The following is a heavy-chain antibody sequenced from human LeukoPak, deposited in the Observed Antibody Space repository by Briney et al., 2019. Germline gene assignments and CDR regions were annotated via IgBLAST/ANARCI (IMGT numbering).Heavy chain of an antibody. V-gene: IGHV3-30-3*01. Sequence: PGRSLRLSCAASGFTFSSYAMHWVRQAPGKGLEWVAVISYDGSNKYYADSVKGRFTISRDNSKNTLYLQMNSLRAEDTAVYYCAREYCSGGSCSSTYYYYGMDVWGQGTTVTVSS. CDR3: AREYCSGGSCSSTYYYYGMDV. D-gene: IGHD2-15*01. CDR2: ISYDGSNK. J-gene: IGHJ6*02. CDR1: GFTFSSYA.